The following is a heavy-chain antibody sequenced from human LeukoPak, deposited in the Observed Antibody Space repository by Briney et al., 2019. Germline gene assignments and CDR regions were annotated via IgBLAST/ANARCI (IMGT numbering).Heavy chain of an antibody. CDR1: GGTMSNYW. CDR2: IYCDGST. Sequence: SETLSLTCTVSGGTMSNYWWNWILQPPGKGLQWIGYIYCDGSTYYNPALNSRVTISIDTSKNQFSLKLNSVTAADTAVYYCARRLCSSLTCNIGPSGNWLDPWGQGTLVTVSS. J-gene: IGHJ5*02. V-gene: IGHV4-59*08. D-gene: IGHD2-2*02. CDR3: ARRLCSSLTCNIGPSGNWLDP.